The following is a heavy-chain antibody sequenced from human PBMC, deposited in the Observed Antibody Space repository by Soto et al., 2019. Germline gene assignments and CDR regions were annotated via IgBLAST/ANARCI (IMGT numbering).Heavy chain of an antibody. CDR3: ARDIVVVPAAHNWFDP. D-gene: IGHD2-2*01. J-gene: IGHJ5*02. Sequence: PSETLSLTCAVYGGSFSGYYWGWIRQPPGKGLEWIGEINHSGSTNYNPSLKSRVTISVDTSKNQFSLKLSSVTAADTAVYYCARDIVVVPAAHNWFDPWGQGTLVTVSS. CDR2: INHSGST. V-gene: IGHV4-34*01. CDR1: GGSFSGYY.